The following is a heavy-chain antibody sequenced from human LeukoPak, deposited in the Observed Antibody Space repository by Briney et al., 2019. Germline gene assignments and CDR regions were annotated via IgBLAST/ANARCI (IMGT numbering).Heavy chain of an antibody. D-gene: IGHD5-12*01. J-gene: IGHJ2*01. CDR2: ISSSSSYI. CDR3: ARRDGYSGGYTRYPGRYFDL. Sequence: GGSLRLSCAASGFTFSSYSMNWVRQAPGKGLEWVSSISSSSSYIYYADSVKGRSTISRDNAKNSLYLQMNSLRAEDTAVYYCARRDGYSGGYTRYPGRYFDLWGRGTLVTVSS. CDR1: GFTFSSYS. V-gene: IGHV3-21*01.